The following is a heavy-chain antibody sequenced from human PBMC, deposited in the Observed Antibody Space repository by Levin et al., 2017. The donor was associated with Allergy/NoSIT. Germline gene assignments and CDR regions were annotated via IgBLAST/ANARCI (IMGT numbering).Heavy chain of an antibody. CDR3: AKDWTTETRSGLLIDYFDY. J-gene: IGHJ4*02. V-gene: IGHV3-23*01. Sequence: AGGSLRLSCAASGFTFSNYAMSWVRQAPGKGLEWVSAISGSGGSTYYADSVKARFTISRDNSKNTLYLQMNSLRAEDTAVYYCAKDWTTETRSGLLIDYFDYWGQGTLVTVSS. CDR1: GFTFSNYA. CDR2: ISGSGGST. D-gene: IGHD4-17*01.